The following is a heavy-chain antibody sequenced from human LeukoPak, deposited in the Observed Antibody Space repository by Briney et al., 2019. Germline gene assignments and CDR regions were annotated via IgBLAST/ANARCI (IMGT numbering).Heavy chain of an antibody. CDR2: IRYDGSNK. D-gene: IGHD6-13*01. CDR1: GFTFSSYG. J-gene: IGHJ3*02. Sequence: PGGSLRLSCAASGFTFSSYGMHWVRQAPGKGLEWVAFIRYDGSNKYYADSVKGRFTISRDNSKNTLYLQMNSLRAEDTAVYYCAKDSVRIAAAGTQGAFDIWGQGTMVTVSS. CDR3: AKDSVRIAAAGTQGAFDI. V-gene: IGHV3-30*02.